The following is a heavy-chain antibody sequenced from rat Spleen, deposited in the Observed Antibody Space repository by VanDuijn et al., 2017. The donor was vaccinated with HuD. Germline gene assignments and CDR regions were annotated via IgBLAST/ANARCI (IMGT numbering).Heavy chain of an antibody. Sequence: QVQLKESGPGLVQPSQTLSLICTVSGFSLSSHSVHWVRQPPGKGLGWVGGIWGDGSTDYNSVFKSRLTINRDTSKSQVFLKMNSLQTDDTAIYFCARWKYTTDWFAYWGQGTLVTVSS. V-gene: IGHV2-1*01. D-gene: IGHD1-6*01. CDR1: GFSLSSHS. CDR2: IWGDGST. CDR3: ARWKYTTDWFAY. J-gene: IGHJ3*01.